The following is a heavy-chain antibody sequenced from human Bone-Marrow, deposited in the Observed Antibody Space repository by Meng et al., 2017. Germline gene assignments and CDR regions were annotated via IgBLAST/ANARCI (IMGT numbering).Heavy chain of an antibody. D-gene: IGHD3-22*01. J-gene: IGHJ6*02. Sequence: GGSLRLSCAASGFTFDDYGMSWVRQAPGKGLEWVSGINWNGGSTGYADSVKGRFTISRDNAKNSLYLQMNSLRAEDTALYYCAKAIRYYYDSSGYYYYYYGMDVWGQGTTVTVSS. CDR1: GFTFDDYG. CDR2: INWNGGST. CDR3: AKAIRYYYDSSGYYYYYYGMDV. V-gene: IGHV3-20*04.